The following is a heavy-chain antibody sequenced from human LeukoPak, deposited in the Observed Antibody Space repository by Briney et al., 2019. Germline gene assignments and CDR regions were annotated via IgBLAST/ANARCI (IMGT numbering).Heavy chain of an antibody. V-gene: IGHV3-30*18. CDR3: AKDQLWGNHYDNSGYPTFDY. Sequence: GRSLRLSCAASGFTFSSYGMHWVRQAPGKGLEWVAVISYDGSNKYYAESVKGRFTISRDNSKNTLYLQMNSLRAEDTAVYYCAKDQLWGNHYDNSGYPTFDYWGQGTLVTVSS. CDR1: GFTFSSYG. CDR2: ISYDGSNK. J-gene: IGHJ4*02. D-gene: IGHD3-22*01.